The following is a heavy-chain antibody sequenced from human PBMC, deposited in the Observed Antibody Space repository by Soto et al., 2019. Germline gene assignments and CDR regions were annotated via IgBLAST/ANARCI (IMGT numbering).Heavy chain of an antibody. Sequence: SETLSLTCAVSGYSIGSGYYWAWIRQSPGKGQEWIGSIYHAGSVYYNPSLNGRVALSMDTSKNHFSLKLTSVTAADTAVYYCARTFDYYGMDVWGQGTTVTVSS. J-gene: IGHJ6*02. CDR1: GYSIGSGYY. V-gene: IGHV4-38-2*01. CDR2: IYHAGSV. CDR3: ARTFDYYGMDV.